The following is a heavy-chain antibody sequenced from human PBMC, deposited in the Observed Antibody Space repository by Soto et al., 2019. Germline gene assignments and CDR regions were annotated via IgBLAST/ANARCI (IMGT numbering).Heavy chain of an antibody. CDR3: ARAWGYAFDF. V-gene: IGHV4-59*01. D-gene: IGHD7-27*01. J-gene: IGHJ3*01. CDR1: GGSISSYY. Sequence: QVQLQESGPGLVKPSETLSLTCSVSGGSISSYYWSWIRQPPGKGLEWIGYIYYSGSTNYNPSLKGRVTISVDTSKNQFSLMLSSVTAADTAVYYCARAWGYAFDFWGQGTMVTVSS. CDR2: IYYSGST.